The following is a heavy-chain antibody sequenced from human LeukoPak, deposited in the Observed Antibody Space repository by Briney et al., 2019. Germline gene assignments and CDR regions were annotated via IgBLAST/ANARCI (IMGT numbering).Heavy chain of an antibody. CDR2: IYYSGST. CDR3: ARGDYGSGPLDY. CDR1: GGSISSYY. Sequence: SETLSLTCTVSGGSISSYYWSWIRQPPGKGLEWIGYIYYSGSTNYNPSLKSRVTISVGTAKNQFSLKLSSVTAADTAVYYCARGDYGSGPLDYWGQGTLVTVSS. J-gene: IGHJ4*02. D-gene: IGHD3-10*01. V-gene: IGHV4-59*01.